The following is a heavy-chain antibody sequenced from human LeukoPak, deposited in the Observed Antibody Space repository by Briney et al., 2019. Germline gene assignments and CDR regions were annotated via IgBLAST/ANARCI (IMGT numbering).Heavy chain of an antibody. CDR1: GFTFSSYW. CDR2: IKQDGSEK. V-gene: IGHV3-7*01. Sequence: GGSLRLSCAASGFTFSSYWMSWVRQAPGKGLEWVANIKQDGSEKYYVDSVKGRFTISRDNAKNSLYLQMNSLRAEDTAVYYCARGYSSSWYLVAGLGRYYYYYMDVWGKGTTVTVSS. CDR3: ARGYSSSWYLVAGLGRYYYYYMDV. J-gene: IGHJ6*03. D-gene: IGHD6-13*01.